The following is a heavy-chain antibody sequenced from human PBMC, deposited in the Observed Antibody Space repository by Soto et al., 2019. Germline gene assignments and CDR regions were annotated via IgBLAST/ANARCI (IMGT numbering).Heavy chain of an antibody. D-gene: IGHD5-18*01. J-gene: IGHJ6*02. V-gene: IGHV3-30*18. CDR3: AKVDTAMGYYYYGMDV. CDR1: GFTFSSYG. CDR2: ISYDESNK. Sequence: QVQLVESGGGVVQPGRSLRLSCAASGFTFSSYGMHWVRQAPGKGLAWVAVISYDESNKYYADSVKGRFTISRDNSKNKLDLQMNSLRAEDTAVYYCAKVDTAMGYYYYGMDVWGQGTTVTVSS.